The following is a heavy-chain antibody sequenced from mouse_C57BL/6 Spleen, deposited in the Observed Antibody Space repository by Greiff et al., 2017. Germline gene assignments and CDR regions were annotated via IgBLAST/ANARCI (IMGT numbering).Heavy chain of an antibody. D-gene: IGHD2-3*01. V-gene: IGHV5-4*03. Sequence: EVMLVESGGGLVKPGGSLKLSCAASGFTFSSYAMSWVRQTPEKRLEWVATISDGGSYTYYPDNVKGRFTISRDNAKNNLYLQMSHLKSEDTAMYYCARRYDYLDVWGTGTTVTVSS. CDR3: ARRYDYLDV. CDR1: GFTFSSYA. CDR2: ISDGGSYT. J-gene: IGHJ1*03.